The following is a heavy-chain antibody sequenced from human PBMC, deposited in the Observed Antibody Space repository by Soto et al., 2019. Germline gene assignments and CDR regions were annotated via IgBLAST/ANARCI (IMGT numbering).Heavy chain of an antibody. CDR3: ARHSNYDSSGYYASDYFDY. CDR1: GYSFTSYW. J-gene: IGHJ4*02. D-gene: IGHD3-22*01. V-gene: IGHV5-10-1*01. CDR2: IDPSDSYT. Sequence: GESLKISCKGSGYSFTSYWISWVRQMPGKGLEWMGRIDPSDSYTNYSPSFQGHVTISADKSISTAYLQWSSLKASDTAMYYCARHSNYDSSGYYASDYFDYWGQGTLVTVSS.